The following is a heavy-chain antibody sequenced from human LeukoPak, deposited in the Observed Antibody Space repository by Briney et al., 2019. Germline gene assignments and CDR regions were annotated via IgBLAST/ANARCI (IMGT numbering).Heavy chain of an antibody. J-gene: IGHJ4*02. V-gene: IGHV3-64D*06. CDR2: ISSNGGST. Sequence: GGSLRLSCSASGFTFSSYAMHWVRQAPGKGLEYVSAISSNGGSTYYADSVKGRFTISRDNSKNTLYLQMSSLRAEDTAVYYCARALDPAVVVTAIQGYWGQGTLVTVSS. CDR3: ARALDPAVVVTAIQGY. CDR1: GFTFSSYA. D-gene: IGHD2-21*02.